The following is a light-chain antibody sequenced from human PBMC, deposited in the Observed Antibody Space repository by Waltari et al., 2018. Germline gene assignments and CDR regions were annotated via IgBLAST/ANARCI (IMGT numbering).Light chain of an antibody. Sequence: QSALTQPASVSGSPGQSITISCTGTSSDVGSYNLVSWYQQHPGKAPKLMIYEVVKRPSGVSNRFSGSTSANAASLTISGLQADDEGEYYCCSYARSGTVLFGGGTKLTVL. J-gene: IGLJ2*01. V-gene: IGLV2-23*02. CDR2: EVV. CDR3: CSYARSGTVL. CDR1: SSDVGSYNL.